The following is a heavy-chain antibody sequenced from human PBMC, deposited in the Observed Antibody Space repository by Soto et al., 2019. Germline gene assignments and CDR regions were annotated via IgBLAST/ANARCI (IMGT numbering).Heavy chain of an antibody. CDR3: ARDQGGYYDSSGIPDAFDI. V-gene: IGHV1-69*12. D-gene: IGHD3-22*01. CDR2: IIPIFGTA. J-gene: IGHJ3*02. CDR1: GGTFSSYA. Sequence: QVQLVQSGAEVKKPGSSVKVSCKASGGTFSSYAISWVRQAPGQGLEWMGGIIPIFGTANYAQKFQGRVTITADESTSTAYMELSSLRSEDTAVYYCARDQGGYYDSSGIPDAFDIWGQGTMVTVSS.